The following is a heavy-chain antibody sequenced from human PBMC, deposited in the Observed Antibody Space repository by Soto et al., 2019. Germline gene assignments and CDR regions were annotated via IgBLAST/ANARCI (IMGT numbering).Heavy chain of an antibody. D-gene: IGHD3-9*01. J-gene: IGHJ6*02. V-gene: IGHV3-48*02. CDR1: GFTFSSYS. Sequence: EVQLVESGGGLVQPGGSLRLSCAASGFTFSSYSMNWVRQAPGKGLEWVSYISSSSSTIYYAGSVKGRFTISRDNAKNSLYLQMNSLRDEDTAVYYCAREIRLTFDWLSQYGMDVWGQGTTVTVSS. CDR2: ISSSSSTI. CDR3: AREIRLTFDWLSQYGMDV.